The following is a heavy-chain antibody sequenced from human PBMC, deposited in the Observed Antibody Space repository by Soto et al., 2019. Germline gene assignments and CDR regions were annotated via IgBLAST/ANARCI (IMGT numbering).Heavy chain of an antibody. Sequence: PGGSLRLSCAASGFTFSSYSMNWVRQAPGKGLEWVSSISSSSSYIHYADSVRGRFTISRDNAKNSLYLQMNSLRAEDTAVYYCARDSLNTISAPTFDYWGQGNLVTVSS. CDR3: ARDSLNTISAPTFDY. CDR2: ISSSSSYI. CDR1: GFTFSSYS. J-gene: IGHJ4*02. D-gene: IGHD1-26*01. V-gene: IGHV3-21*01.